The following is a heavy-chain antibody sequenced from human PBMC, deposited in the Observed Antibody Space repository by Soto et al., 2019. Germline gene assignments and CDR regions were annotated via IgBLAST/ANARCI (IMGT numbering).Heavy chain of an antibody. CDR2: MKPDETER. D-gene: IGHD1-1*01. CDR1: GFTFIEDW. Sequence: GGSLRLSCLLSGFTFIEDWMGWVRQAPGKGLEWVANMKPDETERYYVDSVRGRFTISRDGAENSLHLQMNSLRVEDTALYYCARYKFPTGLDLWGQGTTVTVSS. V-gene: IGHV3-7*03. CDR3: ARYKFPTGLDL. J-gene: IGHJ6*02.